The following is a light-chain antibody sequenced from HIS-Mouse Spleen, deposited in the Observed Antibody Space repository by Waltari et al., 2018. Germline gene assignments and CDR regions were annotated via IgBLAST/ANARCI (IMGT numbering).Light chain of an antibody. J-gene: IGLJ2*01. CDR2: EDS. CDR1: ALPKKY. Sequence: SYELTQPPSVSVSPGQTARITCSGAALPKKYAYWYQQKSCQAPVLVVYEDSKRPSGIPGRFSGSSSGTMATLTISGAQVEDEDDYYCYSTDSSGNRRVFGGGTKLTVL. V-gene: IGLV3-10*03. CDR3: YSTDSSGNRRV.